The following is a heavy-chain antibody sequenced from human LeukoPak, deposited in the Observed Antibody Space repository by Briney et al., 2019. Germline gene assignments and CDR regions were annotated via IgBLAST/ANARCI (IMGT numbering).Heavy chain of an antibody. CDR1: GFTFSSYG. V-gene: IGHV3-23*01. D-gene: IGHD2-2*01. Sequence: GGSLRLSCAASGFTFSSYGMSWVRQAPGKGLEWVSAISGSGGSTYYADSVKGRFTISRDNSKNTLYLQMNSLRAEDTAVYYCAKISEDIVVVPAAQPRPYYFDYWGQGTLVTVSS. CDR2: ISGSGGST. CDR3: AKISEDIVVVPAAQPRPYYFDY. J-gene: IGHJ4*02.